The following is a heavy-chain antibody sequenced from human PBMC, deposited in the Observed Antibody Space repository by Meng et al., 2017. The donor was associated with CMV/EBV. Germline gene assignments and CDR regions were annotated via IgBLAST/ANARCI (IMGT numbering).Heavy chain of an antibody. Sequence: HLPESRPGLLKPPQPLSPTSTVPGGSISSVDYYWSWIPQPPGKGLEWIGYIYYSGSTYYNPSLKSRVTISVDTSKNQFSLKLSSVTAADTAVYYCAREGDNPFNYWGQGTLVTVSS. CDR2: IYYSGST. CDR3: AREGDNPFNY. V-gene: IGHV4-30-4*08. CDR1: GGSISSVDYY. J-gene: IGHJ4*02. D-gene: IGHD2-21*02.